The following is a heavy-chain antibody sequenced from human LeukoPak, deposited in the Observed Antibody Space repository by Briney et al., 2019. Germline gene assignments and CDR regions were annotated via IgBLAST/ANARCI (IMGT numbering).Heavy chain of an antibody. CDR2: IKHDGSEE. V-gene: IGHV3-7*01. D-gene: IGHD3-16*02. CDR3: GYTNNFYH. J-gene: IGHJ4*02. Sequence: PGGSRRLSCVASGLSISGQWMNWVRQAPGQGLEWVANIKHDGSEEYYVDSVKGRFTISRDDGRNSVSLQMNSVRAEDTAVYYCGYTNNFYHWGQGTLVVVSS. CDR1: GLSISGQW.